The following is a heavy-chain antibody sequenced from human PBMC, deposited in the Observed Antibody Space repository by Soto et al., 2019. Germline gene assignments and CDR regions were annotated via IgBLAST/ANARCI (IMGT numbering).Heavy chain of an antibody. D-gene: IGHD3-22*01. Sequence: VQLLESGGGLVQPGGSLRLSCAASGFTFSSYAMSWVRQAPGKGLEWVSAISGSGGSTYYADSVKGRFTISRDNSKNTLYLQMNSLRAEDTAVYYCAKDRIPSTYYYDSSGYSAFQQWGQGTLVTVSS. J-gene: IGHJ1*01. CDR3: AKDRIPSTYYYDSSGYSAFQQ. V-gene: IGHV3-23*01. CDR1: GFTFSSYA. CDR2: ISGSGGST.